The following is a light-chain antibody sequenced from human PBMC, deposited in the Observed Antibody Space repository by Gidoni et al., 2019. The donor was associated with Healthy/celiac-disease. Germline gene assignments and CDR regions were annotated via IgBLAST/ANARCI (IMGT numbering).Light chain of an antibody. CDR2: GAS. CDR1: QSVSSSY. V-gene: IGKV3-20*01. J-gene: IGKJ2*01. Sequence: PGTLSLSPGERATLSCRASQSVSSSYLAWYQQKPGQAPRLLIYGASSRATGIPDRFSGSGSGTDFTLTISRLEPEDFAVYYCQQYGSSPQTFGQGTKLEIK. CDR3: QQYGSSPQT.